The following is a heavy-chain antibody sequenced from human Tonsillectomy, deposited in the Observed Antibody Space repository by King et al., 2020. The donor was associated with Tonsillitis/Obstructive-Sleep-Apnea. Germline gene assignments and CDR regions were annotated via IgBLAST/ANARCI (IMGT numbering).Heavy chain of an antibody. V-gene: IGHV3-33*01. Sequence: HVQLVESGGGVVQPGRSLRLSCAASGFTFSTYGMHWVRQAPGEGLEWVAIIWYDGRDQKYADSVKGRFTISRDNPKNMLYLQMNSLRAEDTAVYYCARDRGDFFYMDVWGKGTTVTVS. J-gene: IGHJ6*03. CDR1: GFTFSTYG. CDR2: IWYDGRDQ. D-gene: IGHD2-21*01. CDR3: ARDRGDFFYMDV.